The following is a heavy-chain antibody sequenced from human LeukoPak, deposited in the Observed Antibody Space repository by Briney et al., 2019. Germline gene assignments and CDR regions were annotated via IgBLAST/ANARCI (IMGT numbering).Heavy chain of an antibody. Sequence: SETLSFTCTVSGGSISSYYWSWIRQPPGKGLDWIGYIYYSGSTNFNPSLKSRVTISVDTSKNQFSLKLSSVTAADTAVYYCARGGYSYGYHNWFDPWGQGTLVTVSS. CDR3: ARGGYSYGYHNWFDP. V-gene: IGHV4-59*01. CDR2: IYYSGST. CDR1: GGSISSYY. D-gene: IGHD5-18*01. J-gene: IGHJ5*02.